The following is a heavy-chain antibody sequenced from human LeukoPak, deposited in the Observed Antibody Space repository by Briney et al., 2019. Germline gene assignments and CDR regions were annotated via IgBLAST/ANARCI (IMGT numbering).Heavy chain of an antibody. Sequence: SVKVSCKASGGTFSRSAISWVRQAPGQGLEWMGGIIPIFGTTHYAQKFQDRVTITADESTSTGYMELRSLGSEDTAVYYCAREGRVDSGGYMNYFDYWGQGTLVTVSS. V-gene: IGHV1-69*13. CDR2: IIPIFGTT. D-gene: IGHD5-18*01. CDR1: GGTFSRSA. CDR3: AREGRVDSGGYMNYFDY. J-gene: IGHJ4*02.